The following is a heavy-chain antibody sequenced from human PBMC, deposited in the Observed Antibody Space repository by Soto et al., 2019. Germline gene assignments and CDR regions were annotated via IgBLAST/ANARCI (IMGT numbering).Heavy chain of an antibody. Sequence: PSETLSLTCTVSGGSLSSNYWTWNRQPPGKGLEWIGSVYNSGSTNYNPSLKSRVTISEDTSKSQFSLKVNSMTAADTAVYYCARYRREAVAGYTLDNWGQGILVTVSS. CDR1: GGSLSSNY. D-gene: IGHD6-13*01. CDR3: ARYRREAVAGYTLDN. CDR2: VYNSGST. J-gene: IGHJ4*02. V-gene: IGHV4-59*01.